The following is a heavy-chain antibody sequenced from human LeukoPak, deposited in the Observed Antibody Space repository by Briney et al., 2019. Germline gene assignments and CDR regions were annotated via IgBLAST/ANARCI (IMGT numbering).Heavy chain of an antibody. D-gene: IGHD4-17*01. J-gene: IGHJ4*02. CDR3: ARPMTTVTTPSFDY. V-gene: IGHV5-51*01. CDR1: GYSFSTHW. CDR2: IYAGYSGT. Sequence: GESLKISCKGSGYSFSTHWIGWVRQMPGKGLEWMGIIYAGYSGTRYSPSFQGQVTISADQSISTAYLQWSSLKASDTAMYYCARPMTTVTTPSFDYWGQGTLVTVSS.